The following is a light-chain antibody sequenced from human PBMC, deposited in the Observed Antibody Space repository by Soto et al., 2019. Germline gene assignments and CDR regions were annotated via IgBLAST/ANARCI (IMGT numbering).Light chain of an antibody. CDR1: SSNIGTNY. CDR3: ATWDDSLRGRV. CDR2: SNN. J-gene: IGLJ3*02. V-gene: IGLV1-47*02. Sequence: QSVLTQPPSASGTPGQRVTISCSGSSSNIGTNYVYWYQQVPGTAPKLLIYSNNQRPPGVPDRFSGSKSGTSASLAIRGLRSEDEADYYCATWDDSLRGRVFGGGTKLTVL.